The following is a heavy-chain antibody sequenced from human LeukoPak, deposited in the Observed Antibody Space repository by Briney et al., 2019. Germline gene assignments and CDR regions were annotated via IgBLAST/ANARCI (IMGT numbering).Heavy chain of an antibody. CDR3: ARKPGGRTVNWFDP. J-gene: IGHJ5*02. Sequence: GASVKVSCKASGYTFTGYYMHWVRQAPGQGLEWMGWINPNSGGTNYAQKFQGRVTMTRDTSISTAYMELSRLRSDDTAVYYCARKPGGRTVNWFDPWGQGTLVTVSS. V-gene: IGHV1-2*02. CDR2: INPNSGGT. D-gene: IGHD4-11*01. CDR1: GYTFTGYY.